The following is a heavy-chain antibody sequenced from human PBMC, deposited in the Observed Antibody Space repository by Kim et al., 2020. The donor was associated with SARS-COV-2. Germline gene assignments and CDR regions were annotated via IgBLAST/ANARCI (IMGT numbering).Heavy chain of an antibody. CDR3: ARDRFWSGWNAFDI. CDR2: IYSGGDT. V-gene: IGHV3-53*04. J-gene: IGHJ3*02. Sequence: GGSLRLSCAASGLTVSSNYMNWVRQAPGKGLEWVSVIYSGGDTYYADSVKGRFTISRHSSTNTLYLQMNSLRPEDTAVYYCARDRFWSGWNAFDIWGQGTMVTVS. CDR1: GLTVSSNY. D-gene: IGHD3-3*01.